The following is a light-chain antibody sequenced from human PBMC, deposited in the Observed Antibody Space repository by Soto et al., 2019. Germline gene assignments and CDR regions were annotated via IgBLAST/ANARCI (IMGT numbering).Light chain of an antibody. CDR2: VAS. CDR1: QSISNY. V-gene: IGKV1-39*01. Sequence: DIQMTQSPSSLSASVGDRVTITCRASQSISNYLNWYQQKPGKAPNLLIYVASTLQSGVPSRFSGSGSGTDLALTISSLQPEDFATYYCQQSYSTVHTFGQGTNLEIK. J-gene: IGKJ2*01. CDR3: QQSYSTVHT.